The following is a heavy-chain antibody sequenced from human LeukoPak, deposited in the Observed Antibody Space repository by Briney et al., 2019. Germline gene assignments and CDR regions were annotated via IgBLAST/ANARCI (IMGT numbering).Heavy chain of an antibody. D-gene: IGHD2-2*01. CDR2: INSDGSST. CDR3: ARDSIVVVPAANEDYYYYYYMDV. V-gene: IGHV3-74*01. CDR1: GFTFSSYW. J-gene: IGHJ6*03. Sequence: GGSLRLSCAASGFTFSSYWMHWVRQAPGKGLVWVSRINSDGSSTSYADSVKGRFTISRDNAKNTLYLQMNSLRAEDTAVYYCARDSIVVVPAANEDYYYYYYMDVWGKGTTVTVSS.